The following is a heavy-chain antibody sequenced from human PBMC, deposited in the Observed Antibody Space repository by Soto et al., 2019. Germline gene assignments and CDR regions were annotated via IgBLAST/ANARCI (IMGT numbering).Heavy chain of an antibody. CDR2: IIPIFGTA. V-gene: IGHV1-69*13. Sequence: ASVKVSCKASGGTFSSYAISWVRQAPGQGLEWMGGIIPIFGTANYAQKFQGRVTITADESTSTAYMELSSLRSEDTAVYYCARDPFPRYGSGANSPDTNNWFDPWGQGTLVTVSS. CDR1: GGTFSSYA. D-gene: IGHD3-10*01. CDR3: ARDPFPRYGSGANSPDTNNWFDP. J-gene: IGHJ5*02.